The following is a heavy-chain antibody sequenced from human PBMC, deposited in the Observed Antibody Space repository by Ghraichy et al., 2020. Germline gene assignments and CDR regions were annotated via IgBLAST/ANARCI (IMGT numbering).Heavy chain of an antibody. J-gene: IGHJ4*02. CDR2: IYSTGST. V-gene: IGHV4-61*02. CDR1: GGSIGRGSYY. D-gene: IGHD1-26*01. Sequence: SETLSLTCIVSGGSIGRGSYYWSWIRQPAGKVLEWIGRIYSTGSTNYKPSLESRVTISIDSSKNQFSLRLFSVTAADTAVYYCARESSTIVGIDSWGQGTLVTVSS. CDR3: ARESSTIVGIDS.